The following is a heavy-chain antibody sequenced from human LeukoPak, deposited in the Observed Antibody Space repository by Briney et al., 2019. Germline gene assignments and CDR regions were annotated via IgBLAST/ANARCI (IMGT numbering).Heavy chain of an antibody. CDR1: GFTFSDYY. D-gene: IGHD2-2*01. CDR2: ISSSGSTI. J-gene: IGHJ5*02. V-gene: IGHV3-11*01. Sequence: GGPLRLSCAASGFTFSDYYMSWIRQAPGKGLEWVSYISSSGSTIYYADSVKGRFTISRDNAKNSLYLQMNSLRAEDTAVYYCAREPAAGYCSSTSCLNWFDPWGQGTLVTVSS. CDR3: AREPAAGYCSSTSCLNWFDP.